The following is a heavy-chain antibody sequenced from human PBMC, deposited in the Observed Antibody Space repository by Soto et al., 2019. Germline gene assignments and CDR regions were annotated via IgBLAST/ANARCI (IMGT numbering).Heavy chain of an antibody. CDR1: GFTFSSYA. CDR3: AKSPSLSSSWYYFDY. Sequence: GGSLRLSCAASGFTFSSYAMSWVRQAPGKGLEWVSAISGSGGSTYYADSVKGRFTISRENSKNTLYLQMNSLRAEDTAVYYCAKSPSLSSSWYYFDYWGQGTLVTVSS. CDR2: ISGSGGST. V-gene: IGHV3-23*01. D-gene: IGHD6-13*01. J-gene: IGHJ4*02.